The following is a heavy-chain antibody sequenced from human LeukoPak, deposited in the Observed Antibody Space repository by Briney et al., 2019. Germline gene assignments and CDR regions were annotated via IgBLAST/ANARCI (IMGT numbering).Heavy chain of an antibody. D-gene: IGHD3-22*01. CDR3: AREKWLRYYYGMDV. J-gene: IGHJ6*02. CDR2: IKQDGSEK. V-gene: IGHV3-7*04. CDR1: GFTFSSSW. Sequence: GGSLRLSCVVSGFTFSSSWMSCVRRSRGKGVEWVANIKQDGSEKYYVDSVKGRFTIPRDNAKNSLYLQMNSLRAEDTAVYYCAREKWLRYYYGMDVWGQGTTVTVSS.